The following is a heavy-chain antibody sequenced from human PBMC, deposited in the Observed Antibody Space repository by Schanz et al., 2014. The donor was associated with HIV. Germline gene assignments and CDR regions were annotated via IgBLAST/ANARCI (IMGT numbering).Heavy chain of an antibody. D-gene: IGHD3-3*01. CDR1: GGSVSSGSYY. Sequence: QVQLQESGPGLVKPSETLSLTCTVSGGSVSSGSYYWSWIRQPPGKGLEWIGYIYYSGSTNYNPSLKSRVTISVDTSPSPFSLSLRSVTAADPSVSSSSPPQSFDFWSGYRVGYFDYWGQGTLVTVSS. J-gene: IGHJ4*02. CDR2: IYYSGST. V-gene: IGHV4-61*01. CDR3: SPPQSFDFWSGYRVGYFDY.